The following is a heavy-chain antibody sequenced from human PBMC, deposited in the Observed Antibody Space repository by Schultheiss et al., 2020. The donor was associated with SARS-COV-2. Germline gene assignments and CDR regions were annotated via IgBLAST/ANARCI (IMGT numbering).Heavy chain of an antibody. V-gene: IGHV4-59*12. CDR3: ASSVVGATLGPYFDY. J-gene: IGHJ4*02. CDR2: ICCRGST. Sequence: SETLSLTCTVSGGSISTYYWNWVRQPPGKGLEWIGHICCRGSTNYNPSLKSRVTISVDTSKNQFSLKLSSVTAADTAVYYCASSVVGATLGPYFDYWGQGTLVTVSS. CDR1: GGSISTYY. D-gene: IGHD1-26*01.